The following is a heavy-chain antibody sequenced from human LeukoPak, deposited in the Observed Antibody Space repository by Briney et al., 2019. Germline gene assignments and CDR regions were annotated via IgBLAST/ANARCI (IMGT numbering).Heavy chain of an antibody. V-gene: IGHV1-8*01. D-gene: IGHD3-9*01. CDR3: ARVTPTTQLRYFDWLPQPYYYYYGMDV. CDR2: MNPNSGNT. CDR1: GYTFTSYD. Sequence: ASVKVSCKASGYTFTSYDINWVRQATGQGLEWMGWMNPNSGNTGYAQTFQGRVTMTRNTSISTAYMELSSLRSEDTAVYYCARVTPTTQLRYFDWLPQPYYYYYGMDVWGQGTTVTVSS. J-gene: IGHJ6*02.